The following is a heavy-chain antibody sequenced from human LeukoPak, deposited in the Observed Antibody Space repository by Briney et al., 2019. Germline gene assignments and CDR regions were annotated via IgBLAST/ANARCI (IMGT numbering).Heavy chain of an antibody. CDR3: AKDITYYDILMEY. D-gene: IGHD3-9*01. V-gene: IGHV3-23*01. J-gene: IGHJ4*02. CDR1: GLTFSSYA. Sequence: GGSLRLSCAASGLTFSSYAMSWVRQAPGKGLEWVSAISGSGGSTYYADSVKGRFTISRDNSKNTLYLQMNSLRAEDTAVYYCAKDITYYDILMEYWGQGTLVTVSS. CDR2: ISGSGGST.